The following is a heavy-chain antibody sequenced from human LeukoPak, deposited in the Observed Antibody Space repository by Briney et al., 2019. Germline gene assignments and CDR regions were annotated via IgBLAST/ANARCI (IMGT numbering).Heavy chain of an antibody. J-gene: IGHJ4*02. D-gene: IGHD6-13*01. V-gene: IGHV3-33*01. CDR1: GFTFINYG. Sequence: RPGGSLRLSCAASGFTFINYGMYWVRQGPGKGLEWVAVIWFDGSKKYYADSVKGRFTISRDNSRDALYLQMNSLRAEDTATYYCASDKKGYDTGGADFWGRGTLLTVAS. CDR3: ASDKKGYDTGGADF. CDR2: IWFDGSKK.